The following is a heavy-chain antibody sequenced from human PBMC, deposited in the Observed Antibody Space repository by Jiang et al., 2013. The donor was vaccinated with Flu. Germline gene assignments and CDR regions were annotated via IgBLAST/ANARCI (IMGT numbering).Heavy chain of an antibody. V-gene: IGHV3-7*03. J-gene: IGHJ4*02. D-gene: IGHD2-15*01. CDR1: GFTFSSYW. CDR2: IKQDESEK. CDR3: AKLVARQVLEN. Sequence: QLLESGGGLVQPGGSLRLSCAVSGFTFSSYWMTWVRQAPGKGLEWVANIKQDESEKYYVDSVKGRFTVSRDNAKNSLYLQMNSLRAEDTAVYYCAKLVARQVLENWGQGSLVTVSS.